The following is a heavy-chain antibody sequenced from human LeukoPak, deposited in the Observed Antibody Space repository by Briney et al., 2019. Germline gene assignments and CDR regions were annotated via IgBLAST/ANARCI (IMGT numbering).Heavy chain of an antibody. CDR2: ISGSGGST. CDR1: GFTFSSYA. J-gene: IGHJ4*02. CDR3: AKDLDGYYDSSGYSYYFDY. V-gene: IGHV3-23*01. Sequence: PGASLRLSCAASGFTFSSYAMSWVRHAPGKGLEWVSAISGSGGSTYYADSVKGRFTISRDNSKNTLYLKMNSLRAEDTAVYYCAKDLDGYYDSSGYSYYFDYWGQGTLVTVSS. D-gene: IGHD3-22*01.